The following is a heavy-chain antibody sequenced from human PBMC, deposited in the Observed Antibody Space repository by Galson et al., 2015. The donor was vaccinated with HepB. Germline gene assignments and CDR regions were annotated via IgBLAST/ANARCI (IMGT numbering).Heavy chain of an antibody. D-gene: IGHD6-6*01. J-gene: IGHJ4*02. V-gene: IGHV7-4-1*02. CDR1: GYTFTNNA. CDR3: ARRGIAGRPSSDVGFDY. Sequence: SVKVSCKASGYTFTNNARNWVRQAPGQGLDWMGWINTNTGYPTYAQGVPGQFVFSLDTSVSTAYLQINSLKIEDTAVYFCARRGIAGRPSSDVGFDYWGQGTLVTVSS. CDR2: INTNTGYP.